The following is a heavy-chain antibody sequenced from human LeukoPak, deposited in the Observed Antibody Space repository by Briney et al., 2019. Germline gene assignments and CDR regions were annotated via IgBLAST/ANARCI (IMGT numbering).Heavy chain of an antibody. J-gene: IGHJ4*02. D-gene: IGHD1-26*01. CDR2: IYYSGST. CDR1: GGSISSYY. V-gene: IGHV4-59*12. CDR3: ARDSRGAQYFDY. Sequence: RTSETLSLTCTVSGGSISSYYWSWIRQPPGKGLEWIGSIYYSGSTYYNPSLKSRVTISVDTSKNQFSLKLSSVTAADTAVYYCARDSRGAQYFDYWGQGTLVTVSS.